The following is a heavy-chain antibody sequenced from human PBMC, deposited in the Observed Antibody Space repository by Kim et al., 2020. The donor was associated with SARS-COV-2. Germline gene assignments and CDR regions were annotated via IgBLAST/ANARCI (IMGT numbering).Heavy chain of an antibody. Sequence: GGSLRLSCAASGFTFGDYAMHLVRQAPGKGLEWVSGISWNSGSIGYADSVKGRFTISRDNAKNSLYLQMNSLRAEDTALYYCAKDIYGMHWRDWYFDLWG. CDR3: AKDIYGMHWRDWYFDL. D-gene: IGHD2-2*02. CDR2: ISWNSGSI. J-gene: IGHJ2*01. V-gene: IGHV3-9*01. CDR1: GFTFGDYA.